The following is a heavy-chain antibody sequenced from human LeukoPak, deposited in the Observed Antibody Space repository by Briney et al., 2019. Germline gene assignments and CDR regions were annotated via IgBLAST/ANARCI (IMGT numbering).Heavy chain of an antibody. Sequence: ASVKVSCKASGYTFTVFGINWVRQAPGQGLEWMGWISGYNDNTHYAKKFQGRVTLTTDTPTNTAYMELRSLRSDDTAVYYCARDGTSTDDYWGQGTLVTVSS. CDR2: ISGYNDNT. CDR1: GYTFTVFG. CDR3: ARDGTSTDDY. D-gene: IGHD1-7*01. J-gene: IGHJ4*02. V-gene: IGHV1-18*01.